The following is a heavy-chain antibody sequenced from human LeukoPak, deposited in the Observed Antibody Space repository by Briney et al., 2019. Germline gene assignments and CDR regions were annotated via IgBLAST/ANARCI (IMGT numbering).Heavy chain of an antibody. J-gene: IGHJ4*02. CDR3: ARVWGAIDY. D-gene: IGHD1-26*01. CDR2: MNPKSGNT. Sequence: GASVKVSCKTSGYTFTNYDINWVRQATGQGLEWVGWMNPKSGNTGSAQRFQGRVTMTRDTSISTAYMELISLRSEDTAVYYCARVWGAIDYWGQGTLVTVSS. V-gene: IGHV1-8*01. CDR1: GYTFTNYD.